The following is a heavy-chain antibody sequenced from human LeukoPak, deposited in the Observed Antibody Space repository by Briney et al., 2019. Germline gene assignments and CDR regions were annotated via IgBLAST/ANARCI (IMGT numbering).Heavy chain of an antibody. J-gene: IGHJ6*02. CDR3: ARGRALYYYDSSGSKYYYYYYGMDV. D-gene: IGHD3-22*01. CDR1: GGSFSGYY. Sequence: SETLSLTCAVYGGSFSGYYWSWIRQPPGKGRAWIGEINHSGSTNYNPSLKSRVTISVDTSKNQFSLKLSSVTAADTAVYYRARGRALYYYDSSGSKYYYYYYGMDVWGQGTTVTVSS. V-gene: IGHV4-34*01. CDR2: INHSGST.